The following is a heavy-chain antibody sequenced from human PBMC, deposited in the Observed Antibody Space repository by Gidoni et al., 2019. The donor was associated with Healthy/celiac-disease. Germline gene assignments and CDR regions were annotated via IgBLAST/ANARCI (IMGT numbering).Heavy chain of an antibody. D-gene: IGHD3-10*01. CDR3: ARSFWVRGHRDGYNQPHFPFDY. Sequence: QVQLQESGPGLVKPSETLSLTCPVSGGSISSYYWSWIRQPPGKGLEWIGYIYYCGSTNYNPSLKSRVTISVDTSKNQFSLKLSSVTAADTAVYYCARSFWVRGHRDGYNQPHFPFDYWGQGTLVTVSS. CDR2: IYYCGST. CDR1: GGSISSYY. J-gene: IGHJ4*02. V-gene: IGHV4-59*01.